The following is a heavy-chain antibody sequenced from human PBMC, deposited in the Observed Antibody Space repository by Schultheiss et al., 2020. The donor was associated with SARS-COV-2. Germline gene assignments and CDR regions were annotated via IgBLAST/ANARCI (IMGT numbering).Heavy chain of an antibody. J-gene: IGHJ4*02. CDR1: GGSFSGYY. V-gene: IGHV4-34*01. D-gene: IGHD4-17*01. Sequence: SETLSLTCAVYGGSFSGYYCSWIRQPPGKGLEWIGEIHRSGRTYYNPSLKSRVTISVDTSKNQFSLKLSSVTAADTAVYYCARGEMGDYEDYWGQGTLVTVSS. CDR3: ARGEMGDYEDY. CDR2: IHRSGRT.